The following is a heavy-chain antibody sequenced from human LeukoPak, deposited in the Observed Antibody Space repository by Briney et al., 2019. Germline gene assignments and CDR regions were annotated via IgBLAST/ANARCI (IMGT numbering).Heavy chain of an antibody. CDR2: IYHSGST. D-gene: IGHD5-18*01. Sequence: PSETLSLTCTVSGYSISSGYYWGWIRQPPGKGLEWIGSIYHSGSTYYNPSLKSRVTISVDTSKNQFSLKLSSVTAADTAVYYCARVDTAMVRDWGQGTLVTVSS. J-gene: IGHJ4*02. CDR3: ARVDTAMVRD. V-gene: IGHV4-38-2*02. CDR1: GYSISSGYY.